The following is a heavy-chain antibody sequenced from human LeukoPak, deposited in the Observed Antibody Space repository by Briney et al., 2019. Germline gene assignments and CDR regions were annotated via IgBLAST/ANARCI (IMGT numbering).Heavy chain of an antibody. CDR2: INPDGSTT. D-gene: IGHD1-26*01. V-gene: IGHV3-74*01. Sequence: GGSLRLSCAASEFTFSAYWVHWVRQAPGKGLVWVSLINPDGSTTVYADSVKGRLTISRDNAKNTLYLQMNGLRAEDTAVYYCAMSLYSGAYVTWGQGTLVTVSS. CDR1: EFTFSAYW. J-gene: IGHJ5*02. CDR3: AMSLYSGAYVT.